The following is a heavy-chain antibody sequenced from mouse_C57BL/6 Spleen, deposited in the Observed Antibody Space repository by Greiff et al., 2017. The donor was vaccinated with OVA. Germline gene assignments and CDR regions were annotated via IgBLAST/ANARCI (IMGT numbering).Heavy chain of an antibody. J-gene: IGHJ2*01. V-gene: IGHV1-82*01. D-gene: IGHD1-1*01. Sequence: VQLQESGPELVKPGASVKISCKASGYAFSSSWMNWVKQRPGKGLEWIGRIYPGDGDTNYNGKFKGKATLTADKSSSTAYMQLSSLTSEDSAVFFCARSLVASHFDYWGQGTTLTVSS. CDR2: IYPGDGDT. CDR1: GYAFSSSW. CDR3: ARSLVASHFDY.